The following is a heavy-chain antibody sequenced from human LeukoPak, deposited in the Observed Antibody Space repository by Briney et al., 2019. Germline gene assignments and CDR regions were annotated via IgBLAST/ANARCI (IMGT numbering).Heavy chain of an antibody. CDR2: ISPNSGGT. V-gene: IGHV1-2*02. J-gene: IGHJ4*02. D-gene: IGHD4-17*01. CDR1: GYTFTGYY. CDR3: ARDYGDYALNFDY. Sequence: ASVKVSCKASGYTFTGYYMHWVRQAPGQGLEWRGWISPNSGGTNYSQKFQGRVTRTRDTSISTAYMELSRLRSDDTAVYYCARDYGDYALNFDYWGQGTLVTVSS.